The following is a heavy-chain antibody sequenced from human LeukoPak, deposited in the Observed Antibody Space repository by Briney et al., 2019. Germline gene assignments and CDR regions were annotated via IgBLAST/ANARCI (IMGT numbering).Heavy chain of an antibody. CDR1: GDSVSSNSAA. D-gene: IGHD1-7*01. V-gene: IGHV6-1*01. Sequence: SQTLSLTCAVSGDSVSSNSAAWNWIRQSPSRGLEWLGRTYYRSKWYNDYAVSVKSRITINPDTSKNQFSLQLNSVTPEDTAVYYCARGGGRYNWNYRDWNAFDIWGQGTMVTVSS. CDR3: ARGGGRYNWNYRDWNAFDI. J-gene: IGHJ3*02. CDR2: TYYRSKWYN.